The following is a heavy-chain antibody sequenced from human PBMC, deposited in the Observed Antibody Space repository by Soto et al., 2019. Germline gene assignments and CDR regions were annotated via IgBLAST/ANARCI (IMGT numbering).Heavy chain of an antibody. CDR2: IKSKTDGGTT. Sequence: GGSLRLSCAASGFTFSNAWMSWVRQAPGKGLEWVGRIKSKTDGGTTDYAAPVKGRFTISRDDSKNTLYLQMNSLKTEDTVVYYCTTVAIVVVPAAMYNWFDPWGQGTLVTVSS. CDR3: TTVAIVVVPAAMYNWFDP. V-gene: IGHV3-15*01. J-gene: IGHJ5*02. CDR1: GFTFSNAW. D-gene: IGHD2-2*01.